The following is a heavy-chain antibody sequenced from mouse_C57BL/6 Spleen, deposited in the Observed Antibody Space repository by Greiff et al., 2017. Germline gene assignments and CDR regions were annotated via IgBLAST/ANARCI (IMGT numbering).Heavy chain of an antibody. CDR1: GYTFTSYW. J-gene: IGHJ2*01. D-gene: IGHD1-1*01. CDR3: ARATTVVAKGD. CDR2: IHPNSGST. V-gene: IGHV1-64*01. Sequence: VQLQQPGAELVKPGASVKLSCKASGYTFTSYWMHWVKQRPGQGLEWIGMIHPNSGSTNYNEKFKSKATLTVDKSSSTAYMQLSSLTSEDSAVYYCARATTVVAKGDWGQGTTLTVSS.